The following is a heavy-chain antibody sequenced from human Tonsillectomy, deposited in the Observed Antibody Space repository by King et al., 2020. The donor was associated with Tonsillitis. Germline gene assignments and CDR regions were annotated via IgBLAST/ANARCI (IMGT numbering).Heavy chain of an antibody. CDR1: GGSFSGHY. J-gene: IGHJ4*02. CDR3: GRGDDSTKPGVN. Sequence: HVQLQQWGAGLLKPSETLSLTCGVYGGSFSGHYWTWIRQPPGKGLEWIGEIHPSGSTNYNPSLKSRVTISADTSKNQFSLNLSSVTAADTALYYCGRGDDSTKPGVNWGPGTLVTVSS. CDR2: IHPSGST. D-gene: IGHD4-11*01. V-gene: IGHV4-34*02.